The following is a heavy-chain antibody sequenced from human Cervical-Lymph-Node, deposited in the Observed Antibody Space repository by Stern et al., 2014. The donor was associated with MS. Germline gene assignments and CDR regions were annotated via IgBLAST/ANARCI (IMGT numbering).Heavy chain of an antibody. Sequence: VQLLQPGAEVKKPGESLKISCQVSGYNFPVYWIGWVRQTPGKGLEWVGIIYPPDSETRYNPSFQGQVSMSVDKSVSTAYLQWSSLQTSDTALYFCARHTGDYAFDYWGQGTLVIVSS. V-gene: IGHV5-51*01. D-gene: IGHD4-17*01. CDR1: GYNFPVYW. J-gene: IGHJ4*02. CDR3: ARHTGDYAFDY. CDR2: IYPPDSET.